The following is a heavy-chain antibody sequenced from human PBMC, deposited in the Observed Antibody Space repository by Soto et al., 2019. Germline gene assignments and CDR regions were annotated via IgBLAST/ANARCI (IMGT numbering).Heavy chain of an antibody. CDR2: IYYSGST. CDR1: GGSISSGDYY. J-gene: IGHJ4*02. Sequence: SETLSLTCTVSGGSISSGDYYWSWIRQPPGKGLEWIGYIYYSGSTYYNPSLKSRVTISVDTSKNQFSLKLSSVTAADTAVYYCARGIVVVPAARVYRGYDWRLFDYWGQGTLVTVSS. D-gene: IGHD2-2*01. V-gene: IGHV4-30-4*01. CDR3: ARGIVVVPAARVYRGYDWRLFDY.